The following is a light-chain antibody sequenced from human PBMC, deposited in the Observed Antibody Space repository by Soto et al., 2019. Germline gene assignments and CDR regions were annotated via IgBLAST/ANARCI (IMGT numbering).Light chain of an antibody. CDR3: QSYDSSMSVVV. J-gene: IGLJ2*01. CDR2: GNS. CDR1: SSNIGAGYD. V-gene: IGLV1-40*01. Sequence: QSVLTQPPSVSGAPGQRVTISCTVSSSNIGAGYDVHWYQPLTGTAPKLLIYGNSNRPSGVSDRFSGSKSGTSASLAITVLQAEDEADYYCQSYDSSMSVVVFGGGTKLTVL.